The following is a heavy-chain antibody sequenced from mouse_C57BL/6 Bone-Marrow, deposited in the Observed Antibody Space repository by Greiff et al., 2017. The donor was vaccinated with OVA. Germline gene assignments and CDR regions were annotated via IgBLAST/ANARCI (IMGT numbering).Heavy chain of an antibody. V-gene: IGHV1-15*01. Sequence: VQLQESGAELVRPGASVTLSCKASGYTFTDYEMHWVKQTPVHGLEWIGAIDPETGGTAYNQKFKGKAILTADKSSSTAYMELRSLTSEDSAVYYCTSYGTPYYYAMDYWGQGTSVTVSS. CDR1: GYTFTDYE. CDR3: TSYGTPYYYAMDY. CDR2: IDPETGGT. D-gene: IGHD1-1*01. J-gene: IGHJ4*01.